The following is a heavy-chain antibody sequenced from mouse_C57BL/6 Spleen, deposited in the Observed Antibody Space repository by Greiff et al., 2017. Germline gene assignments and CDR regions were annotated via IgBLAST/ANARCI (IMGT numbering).Heavy chain of an antibody. CDR3: ARQPRPGDYAMDY. Sequence: QVQLQQSGPELVKPGASVKISCKASGYAFSSSWMNWVKQRPGKGLEWIGRIYPGDGDTNYNGKFKGKATLTADKSSSTAYMQLSSLTSEDSAVYFCARQPRPGDYAMDYWGQGTSVTVSS. CDR1: GYAFSSSW. CDR2: IYPGDGDT. J-gene: IGHJ4*01. V-gene: IGHV1-82*01.